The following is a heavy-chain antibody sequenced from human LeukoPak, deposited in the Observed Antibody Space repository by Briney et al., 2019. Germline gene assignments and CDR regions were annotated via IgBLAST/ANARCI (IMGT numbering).Heavy chain of an antibody. CDR1: GGTFSSYA. CDR3: AREGAGGSYSGWFDP. CDR2: IIPIFGTA. Sequence: ASVKVSCKASGGTFSSYATSWVRQAPGQGLEWMGGIIPIFGTANYAQKFQGRVTITADESTSTAYMELSSLRSEDTAVYYCAREGAGGSYSGWFDPWGQGTLVTVSS. D-gene: IGHD1-26*01. J-gene: IGHJ5*02. V-gene: IGHV1-69*13.